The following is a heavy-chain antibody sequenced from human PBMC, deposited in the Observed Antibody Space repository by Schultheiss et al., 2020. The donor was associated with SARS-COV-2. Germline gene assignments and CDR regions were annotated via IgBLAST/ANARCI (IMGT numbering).Heavy chain of an antibody. CDR3: ARGYYDFWSGFDY. V-gene: IGHV3-74*01. D-gene: IGHD3-3*01. Sequence: GGSLRLSCAASTFTFSSSWMTWVRQAPGKGLVWVSRINSDGSSTSYADSVKGRFTISRDNAKNTLYLQMNSLRAEDTAVYYCARGYYDFWSGFDYWGQGTLVTVSS. CDR2: INSDGSST. J-gene: IGHJ4*02. CDR1: TFTFSSSW.